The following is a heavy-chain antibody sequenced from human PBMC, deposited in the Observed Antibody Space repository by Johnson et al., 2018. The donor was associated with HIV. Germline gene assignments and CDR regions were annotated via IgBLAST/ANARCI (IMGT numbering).Heavy chain of an antibody. CDR3: ATFGGGSFHAFDI. V-gene: IGHV3-30*03. D-gene: IGHD1-26*01. CDR1: GFTFSSYG. Sequence: QVQLVESGGGVVQPGRSLRLSCVGSGFTFSSYGMHWVRQAPGKGLEWVAVISYDGNNKYYADSVKGRFTISRDNSKNTLYLQMNSLRAEDTAVFYCATFGGGSFHAFDIWGQGTMVTVSS. J-gene: IGHJ3*02. CDR2: ISYDGNNK.